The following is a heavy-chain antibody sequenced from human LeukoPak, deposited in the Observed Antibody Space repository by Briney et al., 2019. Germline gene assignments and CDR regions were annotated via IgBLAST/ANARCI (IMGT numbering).Heavy chain of an antibody. D-gene: IGHD3-9*01. CDR3: AKATPYDILTGRRRYYFDY. Sequence: GGSLRLSCAASGFTFSSYAMSWVRQAPGKGLEWVSAISGSGGSTYYADSVKGRFTISRDNSKNTLYLQMNSPRAEDTAVYYCAKATPYDILTGRRRYYFDYWGQGTLVTVSS. V-gene: IGHV3-23*01. CDR2: ISGSGGST. CDR1: GFTFSSYA. J-gene: IGHJ4*02.